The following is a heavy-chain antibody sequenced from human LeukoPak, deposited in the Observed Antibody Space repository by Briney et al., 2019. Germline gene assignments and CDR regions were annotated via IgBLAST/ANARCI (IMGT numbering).Heavy chain of an antibody. CDR2: IYSSGST. J-gene: IGHJ4*02. CDR3: AREGTGSFEY. D-gene: IGHD7-27*01. V-gene: IGHV4-59*01. CDR1: GGSISSYY. Sequence: SETLSLTCTVYGGSISSYYWSWIRQPAGKGLEWIGYIYSSGSTNYNPSLKSRVAISVDTSKNQFSLKLSSVTAADTAVYYCAREGTGSFEYWGQGTLVTVSS.